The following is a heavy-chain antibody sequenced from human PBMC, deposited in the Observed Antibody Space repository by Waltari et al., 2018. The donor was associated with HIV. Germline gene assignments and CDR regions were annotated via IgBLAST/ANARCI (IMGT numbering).Heavy chain of an antibody. D-gene: IGHD4-17*01. CDR1: GFTFSSFA. J-gene: IGHJ4*02. CDR2: ISFDGSNK. Sequence: QVQLVESGGGVVQPGRSLRLSCAASGFTFSSFAMHWVRQAPGKGLEWVAVISFDGSNKYHADSVKGRITISRDNSKNTLYLQMNSLRPEDTSVYYCARDRGTRRVTVTPYYYFDYWGQGTLVTVSS. V-gene: IGHV3-30*04. CDR3: ARDRGTRRVTVTPYYYFDY.